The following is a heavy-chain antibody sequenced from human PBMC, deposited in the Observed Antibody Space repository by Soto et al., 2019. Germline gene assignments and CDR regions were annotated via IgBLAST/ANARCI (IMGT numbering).Heavy chain of an antibody. Sequence: GGSLRLSCAASGFTFNTYWMGWVRQAPGKGLQWVANIKVDGSDKQYMDSVRGRFTISRDNANNSLYLQMNSLRAEDTAVYYCARADREFYSPMMIFDFWGQGTLVTVSS. V-gene: IGHV3-7*05. CDR1: GFTFNTYW. D-gene: IGHD2-15*01. J-gene: IGHJ4*02. CDR3: ARADREFYSPMMIFDF. CDR2: IKVDGSDK.